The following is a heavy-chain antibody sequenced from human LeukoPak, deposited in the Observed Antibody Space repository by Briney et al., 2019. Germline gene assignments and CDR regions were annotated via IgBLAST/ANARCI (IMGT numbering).Heavy chain of an antibody. D-gene: IGHD5-24*01. CDR2: FTVTGSTT. CDR3: AKEMATIRAFDF. J-gene: IGHJ3*01. V-gene: IGHV3-23*01. Sequence: LFFTVTGSTTYSAHSVKCPFPISRHNSKTTLYLQMTSLRAEDTAVYYCAKEMATIRAFDFWGQGTVVTVSS.